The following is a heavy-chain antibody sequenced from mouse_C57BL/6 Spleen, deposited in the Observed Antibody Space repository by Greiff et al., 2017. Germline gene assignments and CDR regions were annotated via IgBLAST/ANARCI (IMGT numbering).Heavy chain of an antibody. J-gene: IGHJ4*01. CDR2: IYPGDGDT. D-gene: IGHD1-1*02. CDR3: ARGSYAYYYAMDY. Sequence: QVQLQQPGAELVKPGASVKISCKASGYAFSSYWMNWVKQRPGKGLEWIGQIYPGDGDTNYNGKFKGKATLTADKSSSTAYMQLSSLTSEDSAVYFCARGSYAYYYAMDYWGQGTSVTVSS. V-gene: IGHV1-80*01. CDR1: GYAFSSYW.